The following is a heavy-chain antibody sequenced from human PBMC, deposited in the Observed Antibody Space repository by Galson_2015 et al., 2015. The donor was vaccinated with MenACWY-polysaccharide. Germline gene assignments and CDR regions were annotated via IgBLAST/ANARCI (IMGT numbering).Heavy chain of an antibody. CDR2: IKSDGRGT. V-gene: IGHV3-74*01. D-gene: IGHD6-13*01. Sequence: SLRLSCAASGFTFNTHWMHWVRQAPGKGLVWVSRIKSDGRGTTYADFVKGRFTSCRDNAKNTLYLQMNSLRVEDTAVYFCTREFPEQSWGQGTLVTVSS. CDR3: TREFPEQS. J-gene: IGHJ4*02. CDR1: GFTFNTHW.